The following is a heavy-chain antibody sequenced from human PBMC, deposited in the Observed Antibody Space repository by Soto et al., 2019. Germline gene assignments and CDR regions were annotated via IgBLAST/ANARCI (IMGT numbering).Heavy chain of an antibody. D-gene: IGHD6-19*01. Sequence: PGGSIRLSCAASGFTLSSYSMHWVRQAPGKGLEWVSVISYDGNKKLYGDSVKGRFSISRDTSKNTVYLQMNSLRPEDTAVYYCARSIAVAGLDYWGQGTLVTVSS. CDR1: GFTLSSYS. V-gene: IGHV3-30-3*01. CDR3: ARSIAVAGLDY. J-gene: IGHJ4*02. CDR2: ISYDGNKK.